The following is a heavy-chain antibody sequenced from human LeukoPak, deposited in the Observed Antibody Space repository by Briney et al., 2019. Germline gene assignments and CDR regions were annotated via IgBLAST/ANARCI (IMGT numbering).Heavy chain of an antibody. D-gene: IGHD6-6*01. Sequence: PGGSLRLSCAASGLTFSSHWMHWVRQAPGKGLVWVSRITNDGSSTTYADSVKGRFTISRDNAKNSLYLQMNSLRAEDTAVYYCARAPLVTARLFDYWGQGTLVTVSS. CDR3: ARAPLVTARLFDY. CDR2: ITNDGSST. CDR1: GLTFSSHW. J-gene: IGHJ4*02. V-gene: IGHV3-74*01.